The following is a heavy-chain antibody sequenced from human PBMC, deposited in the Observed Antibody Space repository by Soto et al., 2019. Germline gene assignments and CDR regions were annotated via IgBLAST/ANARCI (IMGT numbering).Heavy chain of an antibody. CDR2: IIPIFGTA. CDR1: GGTFSSYA. D-gene: IGHD4-4*01. V-gene: IGHV1-69*13. J-gene: IGHJ6*02. CDR3: ARETYSKDYYYGMDV. Sequence: SVKVSCKASGGTFSSYAISWVRQAPGQGLEWMGGIIPIFGTANYAQKFQGRVTITADESTSTAYMELSSLRSEDTAVYYCARETYSKDYYYGMDVWGQGTTVTVSS.